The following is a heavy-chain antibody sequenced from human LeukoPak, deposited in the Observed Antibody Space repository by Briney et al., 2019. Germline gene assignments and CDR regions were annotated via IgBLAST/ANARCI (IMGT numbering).Heavy chain of an antibody. V-gene: IGHV3-53*01. D-gene: IGHD3-10*01. CDR3: ARASTKSPLRFVLLFDH. CDR2: IYTGGTV. CDR1: GCNVNRNY. Sequence: GGSLRLSCTLSGCNVNRNYMGWVRQAPGKGLEWVSVIYTGGTVHYADSVKGRFTISRDDSKNTLYLQMSHLRAEDTDVYYCARASTKSPLRFVLLFDHWGQGTLVTVSS. J-gene: IGHJ4*02.